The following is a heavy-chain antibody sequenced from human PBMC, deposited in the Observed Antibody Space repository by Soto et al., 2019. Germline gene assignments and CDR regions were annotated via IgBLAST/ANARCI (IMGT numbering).Heavy chain of an antibody. Sequence: EVQLVESGGGLVQPGGSLRLSCAASGFTVSSNYMSWVRQAPGKGLEWVSVIYSGGSTYYADSVKGRFTISRDNSKNTLYLQMFSLRAGGTAVYYCAIDRRVIPDRGMDVWGRGTTVTVSS. V-gene: IGHV3-66*01. CDR3: AIDRRVIPDRGMDV. D-gene: IGHD2-15*01. CDR1: GFTVSSNY. J-gene: IGHJ6*02. CDR2: IYSGGST.